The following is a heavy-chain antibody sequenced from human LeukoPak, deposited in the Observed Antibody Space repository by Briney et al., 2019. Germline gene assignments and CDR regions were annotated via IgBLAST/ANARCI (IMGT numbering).Heavy chain of an antibody. CDR3: ARGGVVVMHPFDY. D-gene: IGHD3-22*01. CDR2: IYYSGST. Sequence: SETLSLTCTVSGGSISSYYWSWIRQPPGKGLEWIGYIYYSGSTNYNPSLKSRVTISVDTSKNQFSLKLSSVTAADTAVYYCARGGVVVMHPFDYWGQGTLVTVSS. V-gene: IGHV4-59*01. J-gene: IGHJ4*02. CDR1: GGSISSYY.